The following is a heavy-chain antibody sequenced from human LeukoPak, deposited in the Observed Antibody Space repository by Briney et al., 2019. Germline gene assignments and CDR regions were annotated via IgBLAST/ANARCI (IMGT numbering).Heavy chain of an antibody. Sequence: GGSLRLSCAASGFTFSSYSMNWVRQAPGKGLEWVSFISTSSSYIYYADSLKGRFTISRDNAKKSLYLQINSLRAEDTAVYYCARDLVGATRHYYYYMDVWGKGTTVTISS. V-gene: IGHV3-21*01. D-gene: IGHD1-26*01. CDR3: ARDLVGATRHYYYYMDV. J-gene: IGHJ6*03. CDR2: ISTSSSYI. CDR1: GFTFSSYS.